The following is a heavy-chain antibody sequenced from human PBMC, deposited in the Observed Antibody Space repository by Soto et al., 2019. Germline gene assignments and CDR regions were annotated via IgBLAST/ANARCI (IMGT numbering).Heavy chain of an antibody. D-gene: IGHD1-1*01. Sequence: QVHLVQSGAEVKKPGASVKVSCKASGYTFTSYGITWVRQAPGQGLEWMGWISAHNGNTDYAQKLQGRVIVTRDTSPRTAYMELRSLRSDDSAVYYWARGRYGDYWGQGALVTVSS. CDR1: GYTFTSYG. CDR2: ISAHNGNT. J-gene: IGHJ4*02. CDR3: ARGRYGDY. V-gene: IGHV1-18*01.